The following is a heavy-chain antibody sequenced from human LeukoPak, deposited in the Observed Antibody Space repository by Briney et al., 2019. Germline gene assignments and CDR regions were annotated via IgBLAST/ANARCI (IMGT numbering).Heavy chain of an antibody. CDR2: ISAYNGNT. CDR3: ARDSYHYGSGTYYLDAFDI. V-gene: IGHV1-18*01. D-gene: IGHD3-10*01. J-gene: IGHJ3*02. CDR1: GYTFSRYG. Sequence: ASVKVSCKASGYTFSRYGISWVRQAPGQGLEWMGWISAYNGNTSYAQKVQGRVTMTADTSTSTVYMELRSLRSDDTAVYYCARDSYHYGSGTYYLDAFDIWGQGTMVTVSS.